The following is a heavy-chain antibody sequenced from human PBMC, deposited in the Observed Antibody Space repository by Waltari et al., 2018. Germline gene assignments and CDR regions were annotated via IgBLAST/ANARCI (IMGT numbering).Heavy chain of an antibody. Sequence: EVQLVESGGGLVKPGGSLRLSCAASGFTFSNAWMSWVRQAPGKGLEWVGRIKSKTDGGTTDYAAPVKGRFTISRDVSKNTLYLQMNSLKTEDTAVYYCTTEGVQLWLRDYWGQGTLVTVSS. CDR1: GFTFSNAW. V-gene: IGHV3-15*01. J-gene: IGHJ4*02. CDR3: TTEGVQLWLRDY. CDR2: IKSKTDGGTT. D-gene: IGHD5-18*01.